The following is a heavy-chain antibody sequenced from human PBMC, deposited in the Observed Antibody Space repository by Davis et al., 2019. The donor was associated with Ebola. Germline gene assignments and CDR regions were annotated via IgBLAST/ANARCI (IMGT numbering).Heavy chain of an antibody. CDR2: INAGNGNT. J-gene: IGHJ4*02. CDR1: GYTFTSYA. CDR3: ATRREGYTWAEEY. D-gene: IGHD5-24*01. V-gene: IGHV1-3*01. Sequence: AASVKVSCKASGYTFTSYAMHWVRQAPGQRLEWMGWINAGNGNTKYSQKFQGRVTITRDTSASTAYMELSSLRPDDTAVYYCATRREGYTWAEEYWGQGTVVTVSS.